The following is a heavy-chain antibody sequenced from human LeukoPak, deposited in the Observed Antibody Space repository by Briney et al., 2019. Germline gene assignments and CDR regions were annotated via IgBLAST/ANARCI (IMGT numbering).Heavy chain of an antibody. CDR1: GFTFSNAW. CDR2: IKSKTDGGTT. J-gene: IGHJ4*02. D-gene: IGHD6-13*01. V-gene: IGHV3-15*01. CDR3: TNLEAAAGLGY. Sequence: GGSLRLSCAASGFTFSNAWMSWVRQAPGKGLEWVGRIKSKTDGGTTDYAAPVKGRFTTSRDDSKNTLYLQMNSLKTEDTAVYYCTNLEAAAGLGYWGQGTLVTVSS.